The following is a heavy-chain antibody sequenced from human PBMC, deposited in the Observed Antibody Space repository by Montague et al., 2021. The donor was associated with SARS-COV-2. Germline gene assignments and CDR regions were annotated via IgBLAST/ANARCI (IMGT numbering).Heavy chain of an antibody. D-gene: IGHD3-22*01. V-gene: IGHV4-31*03. J-gene: IGHJ5*02. CDR3: ARVRARITMIVVVINGGFDP. Sequence: TLSLTCTVSGGSISSGSYYWSWIRQHPGKGLEWIGYIYYSGSTYYNPSLKSRVTISVDTSKNQFSLKLSSVTAADTAVYYCARVRARITMIVVVINGGFDPWGQGTLVTVSS. CDR2: IYYSGST. CDR1: GGSISSGSYY.